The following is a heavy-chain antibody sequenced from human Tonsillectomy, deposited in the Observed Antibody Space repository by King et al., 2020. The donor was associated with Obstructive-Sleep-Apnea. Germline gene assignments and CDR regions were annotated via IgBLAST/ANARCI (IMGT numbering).Heavy chain of an antibody. J-gene: IGHJ4*02. CDR3: ARDSGGWPYFDY. V-gene: IGHV3-48*04. D-gene: IGHD3-16*01. CDR2: ISSSRSTI. Sequence: EVQLVESGGGLVQPGGSLRLSCAASGFTFSSYSMNWVRQAPGKGLEWISYISSSRSTINYADSVKGRFPISRDNAKNSLYLQMISLRAEDTAVYYCARDSGGWPYFDYWGQGTLVTVSS. CDR1: GFTFSSYS.